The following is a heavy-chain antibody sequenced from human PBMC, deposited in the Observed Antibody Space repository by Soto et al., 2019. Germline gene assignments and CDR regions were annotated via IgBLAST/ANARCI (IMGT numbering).Heavy chain of an antibody. J-gene: IGHJ5*02. Sequence: ASVKVSCKASGYTFTSYDINWVRQATGQGLEWMGWINPNSGNTGYAQKFQGRVTMTRNTSINTAYMELSSLRSEDTAVYYCAREDYGGNWFDPWGQGTLVTVSS. V-gene: IGHV1-8*01. CDR2: INPNSGNT. CDR3: AREDYGGNWFDP. D-gene: IGHD4-17*01. CDR1: GYTFTSYD.